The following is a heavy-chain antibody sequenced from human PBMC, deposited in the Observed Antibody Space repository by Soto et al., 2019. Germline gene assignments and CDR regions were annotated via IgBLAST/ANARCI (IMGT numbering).Heavy chain of an antibody. V-gene: IGHV1-69*06. Sequence: SVKVSCKASGGTFSSYAISWVRQAPGQGLEWMGGIIPIFGTANYAQKFQGRVTITADKSTSTAYMELSSLRSEDTAVYYCARDLPSITIFGVATNNWFDPWGQGTLVTVSS. CDR3: ARDLPSITIFGVATNNWFDP. CDR2: IIPIFGTA. D-gene: IGHD3-3*01. CDR1: GGTFSSYA. J-gene: IGHJ5*02.